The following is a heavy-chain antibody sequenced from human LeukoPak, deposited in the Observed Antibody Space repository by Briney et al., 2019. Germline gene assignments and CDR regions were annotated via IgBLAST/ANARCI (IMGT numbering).Heavy chain of an antibody. Sequence: ASETLSLTCTVSGGSISSSSYYWGWIRQPPGKGLEWIGSIYYSGSTYYNPSLKSRVTISVDTSKNQFSLKLSSVTAADTAVYYYARRWDVVVDYWGQGTLVTVSS. CDR1: GGSISSSSYY. V-gene: IGHV4-39*01. CDR2: IYYSGST. CDR3: ARRWDVVVDY. J-gene: IGHJ4*02. D-gene: IGHD1-26*01.